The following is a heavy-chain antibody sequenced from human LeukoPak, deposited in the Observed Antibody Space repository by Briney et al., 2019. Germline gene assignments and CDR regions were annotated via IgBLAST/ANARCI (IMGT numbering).Heavy chain of an antibody. CDR1: GFTFSSYA. V-gene: IGHV3-23*01. Sequence: GGSLRLSCAASGFTFSSYATSWVRQAPGKGLEWVSAISGSGGSTYYADSVKGRFTISRDNSKNTLYLQMNSLRAEDTAVYYCAKVPGYYYGSGSYWFDYWGQGTLVTVSS. CDR3: AKVPGYYYGSGSYWFDY. CDR2: ISGSGGST. D-gene: IGHD3-10*01. J-gene: IGHJ5*01.